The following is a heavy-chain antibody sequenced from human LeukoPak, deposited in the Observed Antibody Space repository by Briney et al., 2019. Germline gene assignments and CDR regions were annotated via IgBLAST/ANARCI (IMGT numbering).Heavy chain of an antibody. CDR2: IYTSGST. CDR3: ASLGSSTGYYYGMDV. J-gene: IGHJ6*02. Sequence: PSETLSLTCTVSGGSISSYYWSWIRQPAGKGLEWIGRIYTSGSTNYNPSLKSRVTMSVDTSKNQFSLKLSSVTAADTAVYYCASLGSSTGYYYGMDVWGQGTTVTVSS. CDR1: GGSISSYY. D-gene: IGHD2-2*01. V-gene: IGHV4-4*07.